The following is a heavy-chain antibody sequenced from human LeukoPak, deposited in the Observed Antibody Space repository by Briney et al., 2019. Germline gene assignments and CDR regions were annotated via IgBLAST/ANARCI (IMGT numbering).Heavy chain of an antibody. CDR1: GYTFTGYY. CDR2: ISAYNGNT. J-gene: IGHJ3*02. CDR3: ARDLHYDSSGYPI. D-gene: IGHD3-22*01. V-gene: IGHV1-18*04. Sequence: ASVKVSCKASGYTFTGYYMHWVRQAPGQGLEWMGWISAYNGNTNYAQKLQGRVTMTTDTSTSTAYMELRSLRSDDTAVYYCARDLHYDSSGYPIWGQGTMVTVSS.